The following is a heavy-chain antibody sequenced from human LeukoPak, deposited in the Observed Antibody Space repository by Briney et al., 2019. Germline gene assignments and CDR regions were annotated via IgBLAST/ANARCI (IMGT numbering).Heavy chain of an antibody. V-gene: IGHV6-1*01. Sequence: SQTLSLTCAISGDSFSSNSVTWNWIRQSPSRGLEWLGRTYYRSTWYNDYAVSVRGRITINPDTSKNQFSLQLNSVTPEDTAVYYCARGGQGDGYSADEAFDFWGQGTMVTVS. J-gene: IGHJ3*01. CDR3: ARGGQGDGYSADEAFDF. D-gene: IGHD5-24*01. CDR2: TYYRSTWYN. CDR1: GDSFSSNSVT.